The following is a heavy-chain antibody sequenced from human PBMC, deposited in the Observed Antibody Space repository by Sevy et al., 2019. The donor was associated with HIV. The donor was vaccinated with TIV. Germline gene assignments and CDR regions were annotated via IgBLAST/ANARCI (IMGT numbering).Heavy chain of an antibody. J-gene: IGHJ4*02. CDR3: ARLYSSSSGRGLDN. CDR2: IKEDRSGR. V-gene: IGHV3-7*01. CDR1: EFTFGSYW. D-gene: IGHD6-6*01. Sequence: GGSLRLSCAASEFTFGSYWMTWVRQAPGKGLEWVANIKEDRSGRFYVDSVRGRFTVSRDNAKKTLYLQMNNLRGEDTALYYCARLYSSSSGRGLDNWGQGALVTVSS.